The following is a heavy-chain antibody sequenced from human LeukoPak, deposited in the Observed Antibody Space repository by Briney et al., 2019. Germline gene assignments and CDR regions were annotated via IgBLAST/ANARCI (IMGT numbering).Heavy chain of an antibody. CDR3: ARDLDGAD. CDR2: IYTSGST. V-gene: IGHV4-61*02. Sequence: SETLSLTCTVSGGSISSGSYYWSWIRQPAGKGLEWIGRIYTSGSTNYNPSLKSRVTISVDTSKNQFSLKLSSVTAADTAVYYCARDLDGADWGQGTLVTVSS. D-gene: IGHD3-10*01. J-gene: IGHJ4*02. CDR1: GGSISSGSYY.